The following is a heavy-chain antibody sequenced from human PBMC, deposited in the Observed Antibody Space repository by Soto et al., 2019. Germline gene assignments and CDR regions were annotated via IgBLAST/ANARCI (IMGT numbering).Heavy chain of an antibody. CDR2: ISDSGGDT. CDR1: GFTFSAYV. Sequence: GGSLRLSCAASGFTFSAYVMSWVRQAPGKGLEWVSIISDSGGDTKYADSVRGRFTISRDNSKNTLYLQMSSLRVEDSAVYYCARGSRESYPGSRIFDFWGRGTLVTVSS. V-gene: IGHV3-23*01. J-gene: IGHJ4*02. CDR3: ARGSRESYPGSRIFDF. D-gene: IGHD3-10*01.